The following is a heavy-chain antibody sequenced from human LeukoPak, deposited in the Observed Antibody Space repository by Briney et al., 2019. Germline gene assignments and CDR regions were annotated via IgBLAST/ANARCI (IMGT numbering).Heavy chain of an antibody. Sequence: ASVKVSCKASGYTFTSYGISWVRQAPGQGLEWMGWISAYNGNTNYAQKLQGRVTMTTDTSTSTAYMELSSLRSEDTAMYYCGRDPPYCSGGSCYSLDYWGQGTLVTVSS. D-gene: IGHD2-15*01. CDR3: GRDPPYCSGGSCYSLDY. J-gene: IGHJ4*02. CDR2: ISAYNGNT. V-gene: IGHV1-18*01. CDR1: GYTFTSYG.